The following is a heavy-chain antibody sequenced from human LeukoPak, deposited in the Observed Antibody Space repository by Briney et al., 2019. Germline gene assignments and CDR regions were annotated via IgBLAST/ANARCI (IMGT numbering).Heavy chain of an antibody. CDR2: VSAGGSSR. V-gene: IGHV3-23*01. D-gene: IGHD6-13*01. J-gene: IGHJ4*02. CDR1: GFTFSNYA. CDR3: AKDQGAATGKRGVDC. Sequence: GGSLRLSCAASGFTFSNYAMSWVRQAPGKGLEWVSAVSAGGSSRYYVDSVKGRFTISRDNSKNTLFLQMNSLRAEDTALYSCAKDQGAATGKRGVDCWGQGTLVTVSS.